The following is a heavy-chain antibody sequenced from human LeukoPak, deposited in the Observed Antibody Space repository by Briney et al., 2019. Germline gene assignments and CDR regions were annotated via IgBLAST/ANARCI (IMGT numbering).Heavy chain of an antibody. Sequence: SETLSLTCTVSGGSINTYYWSWVRQPAGKGLEWLGRIHTGGSNNYNPSLKSRVTMSVDTSKNLFSLKLNSVPAADTAVYYCARENELEDLFPAGDYLYYYYRDVWGKGTTVTVSS. J-gene: IGHJ6*03. V-gene: IGHV4-4*07. CDR1: GGSINTYY. CDR3: ARENELEDLFPAGDYLYYYYRDV. D-gene: IGHD1-1*01. CDR2: IHTGGSN.